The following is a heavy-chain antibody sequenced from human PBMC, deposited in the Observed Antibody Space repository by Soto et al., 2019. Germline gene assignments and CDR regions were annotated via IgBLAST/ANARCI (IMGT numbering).Heavy chain of an antibody. CDR2: MNPKRGNT. J-gene: IGHJ4*02. Sequence: QVQLVQSGAEVKKPGASVKVSCKASGYTFTSYDINWVRQATGQGLEWMGWMNPKRGNTGYAQKFQGRVTMTKETSRSTAYMELSSLRSEDAAVYYCASGSSKEFDYWGQGILVTVSS. CDR1: GYTFTSYD. V-gene: IGHV1-8*01. D-gene: IGHD4-4*01. CDR3: ASGSSKEFDY.